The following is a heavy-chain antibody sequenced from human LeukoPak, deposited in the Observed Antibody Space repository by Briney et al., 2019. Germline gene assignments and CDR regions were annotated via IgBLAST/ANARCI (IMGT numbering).Heavy chain of an antibody. CDR2: INYNGDST. Sequence: GGSLRLSCAASGFSFNTYAMHWVRQAPGKGLEYFSAINYNGDSTYYANSVKGRFIISRDNSKKTLFLQMGSLRAEDTAVYYCARDSGGDTYNDYFDSWGQGTLVTVSS. CDR1: GFSFNTYA. V-gene: IGHV3-64*01. CDR3: ARDSGGDTYNDYFDS. D-gene: IGHD5-24*01. J-gene: IGHJ4*02.